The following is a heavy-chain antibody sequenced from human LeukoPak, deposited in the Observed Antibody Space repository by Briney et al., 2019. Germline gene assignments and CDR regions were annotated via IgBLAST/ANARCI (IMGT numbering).Heavy chain of an antibody. CDR2: TSSNGGST. J-gene: IGHJ4*02. Sequence: QPGGSLRLSCSASGFTFSSYAMHWVRQAPGKGLEYVSATSSNGGSTYYADSVKGRFTISRDNSKNTLYLQMNSLRAEDSAVYYCAKDLGVSSPRLIDYWGQGTLVTVSS. CDR3: AKDLGVSSPRLIDY. D-gene: IGHD6-6*01. CDR1: GFTFSSYA. V-gene: IGHV3-64*04.